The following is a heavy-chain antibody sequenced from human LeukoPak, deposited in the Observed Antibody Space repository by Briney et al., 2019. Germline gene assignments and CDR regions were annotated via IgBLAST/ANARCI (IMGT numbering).Heavy chain of an antibody. V-gene: IGHV1-2*04. CDR1: GYTFTGYY. Sequence: GASVKVSCKASGYTFTGYYMHWVRQAPGQGLEWMGWINPNSGGTNYAQKFQGWVTMTRDTSISTAYMELSRLRSDDTAVYYCARGLAYDSSGYYSPWGQGTLVTVSS. CDR3: ARGLAYDSSGYYSP. CDR2: INPNSGGT. J-gene: IGHJ5*02. D-gene: IGHD3-22*01.